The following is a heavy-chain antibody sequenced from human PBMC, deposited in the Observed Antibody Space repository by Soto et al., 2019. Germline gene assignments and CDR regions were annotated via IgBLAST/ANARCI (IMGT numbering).Heavy chain of an antibody. V-gene: IGHV3-33*01. CDR2: IWYDGSNE. J-gene: IGHJ4*02. CDR1: GFIFSDFA. Sequence: LGGSLRLSCAASGFIFSDFAMHWVRQAPGKGLEWVAEIWYDGSNEYYGDSVKGRFTTSRDNSKNTLYLQLNSLRAEDTAVYYCARVPEAGRPLFDYWGQGALVTVSS. D-gene: IGHD6-6*01. CDR3: ARVPEAGRPLFDY.